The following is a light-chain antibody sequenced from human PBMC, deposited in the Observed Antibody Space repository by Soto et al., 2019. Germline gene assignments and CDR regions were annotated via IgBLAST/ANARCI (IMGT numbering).Light chain of an antibody. V-gene: IGKV4-1*01. Sequence: DIVMTQSPDSLAVSLGERATINCKSSESVLSNSNNENYLAWYKQKPGQPPKLLIYWASTRESGVPDRFGGSGSGTDFTLTISSLQAEDVAVYYCQQYYTTPLTFGGGTKVEIK. CDR2: WAS. CDR3: QQYYTTPLT. J-gene: IGKJ4*01. CDR1: ESVLSNSNNENY.